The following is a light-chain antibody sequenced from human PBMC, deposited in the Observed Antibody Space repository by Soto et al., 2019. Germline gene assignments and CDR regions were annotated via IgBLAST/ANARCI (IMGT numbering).Light chain of an antibody. CDR3: AAWEDSLRAVV. J-gene: IGLJ2*01. Sequence: QSVLTQSPSASATPGQRVTISCSGGRSNIGTYSVNWYQQLPGTAPTLLIFRNHQRPSGIPDRFSGSKSGTTASLAISGPQSENEADYYCAAWEDSLRAVVFGRGTKLTVL. CDR1: RSNIGTYS. CDR2: RNH. V-gene: IGLV1-44*01.